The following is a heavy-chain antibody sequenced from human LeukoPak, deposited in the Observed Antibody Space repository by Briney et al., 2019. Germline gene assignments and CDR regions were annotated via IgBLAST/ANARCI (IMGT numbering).Heavy chain of an antibody. CDR2: ISGSGGST. Sequence: GGSLRLSCAASGFTFSSYAMSWVRQAPGKGLEWVSAISGSGGSTYYADSVKGRFTISRDNSKNTLYLQMNSLRAEDTAVYYCAKDLVSYCGGDCPWYFDYWGQGTLVTVSS. D-gene: IGHD2-21*01. J-gene: IGHJ4*02. CDR3: AKDLVSYCGGDCPWYFDY. CDR1: GFTFSSYA. V-gene: IGHV3-23*01.